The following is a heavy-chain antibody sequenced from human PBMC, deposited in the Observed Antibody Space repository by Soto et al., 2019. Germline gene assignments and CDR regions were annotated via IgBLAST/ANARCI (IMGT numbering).Heavy chain of an antibody. CDR3: ARGRSGSYANWFDP. CDR1: GDRVSSNSAA. Sequence: KQSPTLSLTCSISGDRVSSNSAAWNWIRQSPSRGLEWLGRTYYRSKWYNDYAVSVKSRITINPDTSKNQFSLQLNSVTPEDTAVYYCARGRSGSYANWFDPWGQGTLVTVSS. V-gene: IGHV6-1*01. CDR2: TYYRSKWYN. J-gene: IGHJ5*02. D-gene: IGHD1-26*01.